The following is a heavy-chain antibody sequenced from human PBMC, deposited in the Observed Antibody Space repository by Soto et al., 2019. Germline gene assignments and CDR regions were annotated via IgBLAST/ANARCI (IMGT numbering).Heavy chain of an antibody. CDR3: ARGLVGATGAVNAFDI. CDR2: ISSSSSYI. CDR1: GFTFSSYS. J-gene: IGHJ3*02. Sequence: EVQLVESGGGLVKPGGSLRLSCAASGFTFSSYSMNWVRQAPGKGLEWVSSISSSSSYIYYADSVKGRFTISRDNAKNSLYLQMNSLRAEDTAVYYCARGLVGATGAVNAFDIWGQGTMVTVSS. V-gene: IGHV3-21*01. D-gene: IGHD1-26*01.